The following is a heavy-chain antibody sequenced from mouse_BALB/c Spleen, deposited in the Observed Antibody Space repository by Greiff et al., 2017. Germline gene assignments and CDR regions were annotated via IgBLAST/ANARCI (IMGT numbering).Heavy chain of an antibody. CDR3: TRYSYYRYEIDY. V-gene: IGHV1-5*01. D-gene: IGHD2-14*01. J-gene: IGHJ2*01. CDR1: GYSFTSYW. Sequence: VQLQQSGTVLARPGASVKMSCKASGYSFTSYWMHWVKQRPGQGLEWIGAIYPGNSDTSYNQKFKGKAKLTAVTSASTAYMELSSLTNEDSAVYYCTRYSYYRYEIDYWGQGTTLTVSS. CDR2: IYPGNSDT.